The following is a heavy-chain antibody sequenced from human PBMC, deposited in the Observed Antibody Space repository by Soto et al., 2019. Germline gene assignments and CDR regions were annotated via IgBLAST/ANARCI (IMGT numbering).Heavy chain of an antibody. CDR1: GYTFTGYY. CDR2: INPNSGGT. Sequence: ASVKVSCKASGYTFTGYYMHWVRQAPGQGLEWMGWINPNSGGTNYAQKFQGWVTMTRDTSISTAYMELSRLRSDDTAVYYCARGSSSGYYHDAFDIWGQGTMVT. CDR3: ARGSSSGYYHDAFDI. D-gene: IGHD3-22*01. V-gene: IGHV1-2*04. J-gene: IGHJ3*02.